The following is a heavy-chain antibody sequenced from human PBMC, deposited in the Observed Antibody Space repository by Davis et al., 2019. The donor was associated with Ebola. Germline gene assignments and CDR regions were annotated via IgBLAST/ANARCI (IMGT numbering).Heavy chain of an antibody. V-gene: IGHV3-21*04. CDR3: ARGVAVGGFYFDY. CDR2: ISSSSSYI. CDR1: GFTFGSYT. D-gene: IGHD6-19*01. Sequence: GESLKISCVASGFTFGSYTMNWVRQAPGKGLEWVSSISSSSSYIYYADSEKGRFTVSRDNAKNSLYLQMNSLRAEDTAVYFCARGVAVGGFYFDYWGQGTLVTVSS. J-gene: IGHJ4*02.